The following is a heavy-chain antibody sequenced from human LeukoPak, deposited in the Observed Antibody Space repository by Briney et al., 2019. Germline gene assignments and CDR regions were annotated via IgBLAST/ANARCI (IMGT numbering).Heavy chain of an antibody. D-gene: IGHD4-23*01. CDR3: ASDGGKPH. Sequence: GGSLRLSCAASGFTFSSYAMHWVRQAPGKGLEWVAVISYDGSNKYYADSVKGRFTISRDNSKNTLYLQMNSLRAEDTAVYYCASDGGKPHWGQGTLVTVSS. CDR2: ISYDGSNK. V-gene: IGHV3-30*04. CDR1: GFTFSSYA. J-gene: IGHJ4*02.